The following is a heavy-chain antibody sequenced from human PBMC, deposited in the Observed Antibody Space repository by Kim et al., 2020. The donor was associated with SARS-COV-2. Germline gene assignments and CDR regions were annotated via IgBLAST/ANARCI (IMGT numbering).Heavy chain of an antibody. Sequence: SETLSLTCDVYGGSISGYYWSWIRQPPGKGLEWIGEINHTGSTTYNASLKRRDTLSVNTSKNQLSLTLSSVTAADTAVYDCARGRGGYDPHALDIGGQGTMVPVSS. V-gene: IGHV4-34*01. D-gene: IGHD5-12*01. J-gene: IGHJ3*02. CDR1: GGSISGYY. CDR2: INHTGST. CDR3: ARGRGGYDPHALDI.